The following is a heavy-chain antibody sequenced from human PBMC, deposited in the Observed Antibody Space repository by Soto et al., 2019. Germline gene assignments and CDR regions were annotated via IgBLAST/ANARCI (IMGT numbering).Heavy chain of an antibody. CDR1: GFTFSNYW. CDR3: AKDLHIAATDF. CDR2: IKGDGTDT. V-gene: IGHV3-74*01. Sequence: GGSLRLSCVASGFTFSNYWMHWVRQAPGKGLVWVSRIKGDGTDTNYADSVKGRFTVSRDNAKNTLYLQMNSLRAEDTAIYYCAKDLHIAATDFWGQGTLVTVSS. J-gene: IGHJ4*02. D-gene: IGHD6-13*01.